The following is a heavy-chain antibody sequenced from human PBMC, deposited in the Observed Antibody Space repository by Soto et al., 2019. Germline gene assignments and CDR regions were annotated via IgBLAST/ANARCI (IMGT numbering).Heavy chain of an antibody. Sequence: PGGSLRLSCAASGFTFSSYSMNWVRQAPGKGLEWVSSIGSSSSYIYYADSVKGRFTISRDNAKNSLYLQMNSLRAEDTAVYYCARAGCSSTSCYFSFTFDPWGQGTLVTVSS. D-gene: IGHD2-2*01. V-gene: IGHV3-21*01. CDR3: ARAGCSSTSCYFSFTFDP. J-gene: IGHJ5*02. CDR1: GFTFSSYS. CDR2: IGSSSSYI.